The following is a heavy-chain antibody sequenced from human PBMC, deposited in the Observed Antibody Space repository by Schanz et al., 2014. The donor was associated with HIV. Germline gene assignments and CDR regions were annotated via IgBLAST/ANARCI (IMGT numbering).Heavy chain of an antibody. Sequence: QVLLHQWGAGLLKPSETLSLTCAVYGGSFRGFYWNWIRQAPGKGLEWVGQINHSGGTNYNPSLKSRVTISVDTSKNQFSLKLSSVTGADTAVYYCARDSAMDYFDYWGQGTLVTVSS. D-gene: IGHD6-13*01. J-gene: IGHJ4*02. V-gene: IGHV4-34*01. CDR1: GGSFRGFY. CDR2: INHSGGT. CDR3: ARDSAMDYFDY.